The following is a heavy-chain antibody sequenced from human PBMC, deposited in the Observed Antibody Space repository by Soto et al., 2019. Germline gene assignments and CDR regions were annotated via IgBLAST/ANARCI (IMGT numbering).Heavy chain of an antibody. CDR3: ARENYFDY. CDR2: IKPDGSEK. Sequence: GGSLRLSCAASGFTFRSHWMGWVRQAPGKGLEWVANIKPDGSEKYYVDSVKGRFTISRDNAKNSLYLQMNSLRAEDTAIYECARENYFDYWGQGTLVTVSS. J-gene: IGHJ4*02. V-gene: IGHV3-7*01. CDR1: GFTFRSHW.